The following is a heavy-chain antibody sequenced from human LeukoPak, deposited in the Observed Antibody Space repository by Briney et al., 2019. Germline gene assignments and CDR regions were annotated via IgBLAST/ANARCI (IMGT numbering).Heavy chain of an antibody. Sequence: PGGSLRLSCAASGFTFDDCGMSWVRQAPGKGLEWVSGINWNGGSTGYADSVKGRFTISRDNAKNSLYLQMNSLRAEDTALYHCARYYPGYSSSLAFFDYWGQGTLVTVSS. D-gene: IGHD6-13*01. J-gene: IGHJ4*02. CDR1: GFTFDDCG. V-gene: IGHV3-20*01. CDR2: INWNGGST. CDR3: ARYYPGYSSSLAFFDY.